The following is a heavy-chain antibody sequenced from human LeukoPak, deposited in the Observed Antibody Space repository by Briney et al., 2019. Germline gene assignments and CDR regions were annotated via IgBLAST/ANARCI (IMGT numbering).Heavy chain of an antibody. CDR2: IKQDGSKR. D-gene: IGHD5-24*01. CDR3: TRVGYIDEGIDY. V-gene: IGHV3-7*04. Sequence: GGSLRLSCAASGFTFSSYSMNWVRQAPGKGLEWVANIKQDGSKRSYVDSVKGRFTISRDNAKNSLYLQMNSLRAEDTAIYYCTRVGYIDEGIDYWGQGTLVTVSS. J-gene: IGHJ4*02. CDR1: GFTFSSYS.